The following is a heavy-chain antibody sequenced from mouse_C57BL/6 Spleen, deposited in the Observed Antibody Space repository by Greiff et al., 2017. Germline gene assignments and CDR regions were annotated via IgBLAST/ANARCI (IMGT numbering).Heavy chain of an antibody. Sequence: QVQLQQSGAELVKPGASVKLSCKASGYTFTSYWMHWVKQRPGQGLEWIGMIHPNSGSTNYNEKFKSKATLTVDKSSSTAYMQLSSLTSEDSAVYYCARSRDYGSSPYYFDYWGQGTTLTVSS. CDR3: ARSRDYGSSPYYFDY. V-gene: IGHV1-64*01. CDR1: GYTFTSYW. CDR2: IHPNSGST. J-gene: IGHJ2*01. D-gene: IGHD1-1*01.